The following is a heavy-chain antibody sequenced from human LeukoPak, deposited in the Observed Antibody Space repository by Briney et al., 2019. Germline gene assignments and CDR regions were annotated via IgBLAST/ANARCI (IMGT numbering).Heavy chain of an antibody. D-gene: IGHD1-14*01. CDR3: ANAGIPPNWFDP. V-gene: IGHV3-23*01. J-gene: IGHJ5*02. CDR2: ISGSGGST. CDR1: GFTFSSYA. Sequence: GGSLRFSCAASGFTFSSYAMSWVRQAPGKGLEWVSAISGSGGSTYYADSVKGRFTISRDNSKNTLYLQMNSLRAEDTAVYYCANAGIPPNWFDPWGQGTLVTVFS.